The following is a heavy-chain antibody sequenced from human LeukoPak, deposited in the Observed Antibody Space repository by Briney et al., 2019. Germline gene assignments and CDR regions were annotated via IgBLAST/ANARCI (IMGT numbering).Heavy chain of an antibody. CDR3: ARAARRITIFGVVPHNWFDP. V-gene: IGHV1-3*01. D-gene: IGHD3-3*01. CDR1: GYTATSYA. J-gene: IGHJ5*02. CDR2: INAGNGNT. Sequence: GASVKVSCKASGYTATSYAMHWVRQAPGQRLEWMGWINAGNGNTKYSQKFQGRVTITRDTSANTAYMELSSLRSEDTAVYYCARAARRITIFGVVPHNWFDPWGQGTLVTVSS.